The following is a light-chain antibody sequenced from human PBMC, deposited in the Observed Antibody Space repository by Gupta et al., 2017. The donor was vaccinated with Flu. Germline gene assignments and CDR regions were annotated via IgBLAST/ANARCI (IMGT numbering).Light chain of an antibody. CDR2: AAS. Sequence: SSLSASVGDRGISTCLVSQSIRSYLDWYQQKPGKAPKLLIYAASSWQRGVPSRLSGSGYGKDFSLTISSRLPEDFATYFCRQTYCGSPSTFGGGTRVEIK. CDR3: RQTYCGSPST. J-gene: IGKJ4*01. CDR1: QSIRSY. V-gene: IGKV1-39*01.